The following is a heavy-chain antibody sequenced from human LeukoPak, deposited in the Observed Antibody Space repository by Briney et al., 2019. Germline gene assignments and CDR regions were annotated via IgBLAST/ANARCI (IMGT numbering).Heavy chain of an antibody. CDR3: ATSSDGSGSFDY. CDR1: GYTLTELS. CDR2: FDPEDGET. D-gene: IGHD3-10*01. V-gene: IGHV1-24*01. J-gene: IGHJ4*02. Sequence: ASVKVSCKVSGYTLTELSMHWVRQAPGKGLEWMGGFDPEDGETIYAQKFQGRVTMTEDTSTDTAYMELSSLRSEDTGVYYCATSSDGSGSFDYWGQGTLVTVSS.